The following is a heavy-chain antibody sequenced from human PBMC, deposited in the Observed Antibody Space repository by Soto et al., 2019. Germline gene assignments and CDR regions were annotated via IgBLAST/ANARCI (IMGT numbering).Heavy chain of an antibody. CDR2: IYHSGST. J-gene: IGHJ4*02. Sequence: SETLSLTCAVSGGSISSGGYSWSWIRQPPGKGLEWIGYIYHSGSTYYNPSLKSRVTISVDTSKNQFSLKLSSVTAADTAVYYCARQSLVTAYYFDYWGQGTLVTVSS. CDR3: ARQSLVTAYYFDY. CDR1: GGSISSGGYS. D-gene: IGHD2-21*02. V-gene: IGHV4-30-2*02.